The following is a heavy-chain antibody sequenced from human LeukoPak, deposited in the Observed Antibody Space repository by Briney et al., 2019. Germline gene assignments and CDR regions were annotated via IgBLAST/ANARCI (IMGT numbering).Heavy chain of an antibody. V-gene: IGHV4-34*01. Sequence: SETLSLTCAVYGGSFSGCYWSWIRQPPGKGLEWIGEINHSGSTNYNPSLKSRVTISVDTSKNQFSLKLSSVTAADTAVYYCARGNSYGTTRHYYYYYYYMDVWGKGTTVTVSS. D-gene: IGHD5-18*01. CDR2: INHSGST. J-gene: IGHJ6*03. CDR1: GGSFSGCY. CDR3: ARGNSYGTTRHYYYYYYYMDV.